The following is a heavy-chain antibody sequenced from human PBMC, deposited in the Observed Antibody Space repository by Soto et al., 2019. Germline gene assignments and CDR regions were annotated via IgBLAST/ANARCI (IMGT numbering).Heavy chain of an antibody. D-gene: IGHD6-19*01. Sequence: QVQLVQSGAEVKKPGASVKVSCKASGYTFTSYGISWVRQAPGQGLEWMGWISAYNGNTNYAQKLQGRVTMTTDTSTSTACMELRSLRSDDTAVYYCARDSGQWLVRFVYTPHNDYWGQGTLVTVSS. CDR3: ARDSGQWLVRFVYTPHNDY. CDR1: GYTFTSYG. V-gene: IGHV1-18*01. J-gene: IGHJ4*02. CDR2: ISAYNGNT.